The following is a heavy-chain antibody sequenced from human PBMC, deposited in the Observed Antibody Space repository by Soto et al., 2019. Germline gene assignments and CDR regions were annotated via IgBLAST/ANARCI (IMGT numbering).Heavy chain of an antibody. V-gene: IGHV1-69*13. J-gene: IGHJ6*02. Sequence: SVKVSCKASGGTFSSYAISWVRQAPGQGLEWMGGIIPIFGTANYAQKFQGRVTITADESTSTAYMELSSLRSEDTAVYYCARMRCSSTSCYPSLNYYYYRMDVWGQGTTVTV. CDR3: ARMRCSSTSCYPSLNYYYYRMDV. CDR1: GGTFSSYA. D-gene: IGHD2-2*01. CDR2: IIPIFGTA.